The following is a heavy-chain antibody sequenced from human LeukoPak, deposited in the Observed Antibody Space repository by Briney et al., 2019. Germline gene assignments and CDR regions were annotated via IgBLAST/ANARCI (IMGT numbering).Heavy chain of an antibody. CDR2: IKEDGSDK. J-gene: IGHJ4*02. CDR3: AKGDPPTYYDILTGQDY. Sequence: GGSLRLSCAASGFTFSNYWMTWVRQAPGKGLEWVASIKEDGSDKYYVDSVKGRFTISRDNAKNLLYLQMNSLRAEDTTVYYCAKGDPPTYYDILTGQDYWGQGTLVTVSS. D-gene: IGHD3-9*01. CDR1: GFTFSNYW. V-gene: IGHV3-7*02.